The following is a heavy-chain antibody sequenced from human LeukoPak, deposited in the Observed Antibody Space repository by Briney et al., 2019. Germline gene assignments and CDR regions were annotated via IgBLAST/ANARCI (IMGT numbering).Heavy chain of an antibody. J-gene: IGHJ2*01. CDR3: ARALNKGTIRGRHWYFDL. D-gene: IGHD1/OR15-1a*01. V-gene: IGHV4-34*01. CDR2: INHSGST. Sequence: SETLTLTCAASGWTFSGYDMSWIRQAPGKGLEWIGEINHSGSTNYNPALKSGGIIFVVTSKNQFSLKLSYVTAADTAVYYCARALNKGTIRGRHWYFDLWGRGTLVSVSS. CDR1: GWTFSGYD.